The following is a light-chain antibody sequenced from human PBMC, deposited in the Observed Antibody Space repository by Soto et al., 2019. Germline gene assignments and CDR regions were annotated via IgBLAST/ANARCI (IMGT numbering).Light chain of an antibody. CDR1: SGSIASNY. V-gene: IGLV6-57*03. CDR3: QSYDSSNHVV. CDR2: EDN. Sequence: NFMLTQPHSVSESPGKTVTISCTRSSGSIASNYVQWYQQRPGSAPTTVIYEDNQRPSGLPDRLSGSIDSSSNSASLTISGLKNEDEAEYDCQSYDSSNHVVFGGGTKLTVL. J-gene: IGLJ2*01.